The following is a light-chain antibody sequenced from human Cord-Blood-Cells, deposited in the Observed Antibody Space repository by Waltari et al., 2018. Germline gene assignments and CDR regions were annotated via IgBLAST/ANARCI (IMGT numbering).Light chain of an antibody. CDR3: CSYAGSSTWV. CDR2: EGS. Sequence: QSALTQPASVSGSPGQSNTISCTGTSSDVGSYNLVPWYQQHPGKAPKLMIYEGSKWPSGVSNRFSGSKSGNTASLTISGLQAEDEADYYCCSYAGSSTWVFGGGTKLTVL. CDR1: SSDVGSYNL. J-gene: IGLJ3*02. V-gene: IGLV2-23*01.